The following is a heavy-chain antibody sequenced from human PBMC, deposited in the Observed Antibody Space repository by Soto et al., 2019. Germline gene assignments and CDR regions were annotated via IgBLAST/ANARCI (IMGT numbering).Heavy chain of an antibody. Sequence: PGGSLRLSCAASGFTFSSYGMHWVRQAPGKGLEWVAVISYDGSNKYYADSVKGRFTISRDNSKNTLYLQMNSLRAEDTAVYYCAKVEGLGIVVVAAMDYYYGMDVWGQGTTVTVSS. CDR3: AKVEGLGIVVVAAMDYYYGMDV. J-gene: IGHJ6*02. D-gene: IGHD2-15*01. CDR1: GFTFSSYG. V-gene: IGHV3-30*18. CDR2: ISYDGSNK.